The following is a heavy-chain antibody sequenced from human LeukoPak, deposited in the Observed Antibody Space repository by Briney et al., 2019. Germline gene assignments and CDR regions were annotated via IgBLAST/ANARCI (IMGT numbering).Heavy chain of an antibody. J-gene: IGHJ4*02. Sequence: GGSLRLSCAASGFTFSSYAMYWVRQAPGKGLEWVSGIFGSGGSTHYADSVKGRFTISRDNSKNTVYLQMNSLRAEDTAVCYCAKTTTGYSSGRFPGWPVDYWGQGTLVTVSS. V-gene: IGHV3-23*01. CDR2: IFGSGGST. CDR3: AKTTTGYSSGRFPGWPVDY. D-gene: IGHD6-19*01. CDR1: GFTFSSYA.